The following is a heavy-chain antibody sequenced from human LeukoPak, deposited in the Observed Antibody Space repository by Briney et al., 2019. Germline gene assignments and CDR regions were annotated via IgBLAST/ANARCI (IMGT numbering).Heavy chain of an antibody. D-gene: IGHD6-6*01. CDR1: GFSFSSYN. Sequence: PGGSLRLSCAASGFSFSSYNMNWARQAPGKGPEWVSGISWNSGSIGYADSVKGRFTISRDNAKNSLYLQMNSLRAEDTALYYCAKDMGYSSSSFDYWGQGTLVTVSS. V-gene: IGHV3-9*01. CDR3: AKDMGYSSSSFDY. CDR2: ISWNSGSI. J-gene: IGHJ4*02.